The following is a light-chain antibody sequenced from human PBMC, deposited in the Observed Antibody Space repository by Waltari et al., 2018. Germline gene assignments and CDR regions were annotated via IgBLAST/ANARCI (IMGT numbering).Light chain of an antibody. CDR1: AIGSKS. CDR2: YDS. V-gene: IGLV3-21*04. J-gene: IGLJ3*02. Sequence: SYVLTQPRSVSVAPGKTARITCGGNAIGSKSVPWYQQKPGQAPVVVMSYDSDRPSGIPERFSGSNSGNTATLTITRVEAGDEADYYCQVWDRNPDHTEVFGGGTRVTVL. CDR3: QVWDRNPDHTEV.